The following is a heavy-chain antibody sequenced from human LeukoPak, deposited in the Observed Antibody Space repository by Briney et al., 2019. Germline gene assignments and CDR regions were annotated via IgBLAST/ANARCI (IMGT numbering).Heavy chain of an antibody. CDR1: GFIFSSYA. Sequence: PGGSLRLSCAATGFIFSSYALSWVRQAPGKGLEWVSAISSGGDRTYYADSVTGRFTISRDNSKNVLFLQMSSLRAEDAATYYCTREAIATGYAYDWGQGTLVTVFS. J-gene: IGHJ4*02. CDR2: ISSGGDRT. CDR3: TREAIATGYAYD. D-gene: IGHD3-16*01. V-gene: IGHV3-23*01.